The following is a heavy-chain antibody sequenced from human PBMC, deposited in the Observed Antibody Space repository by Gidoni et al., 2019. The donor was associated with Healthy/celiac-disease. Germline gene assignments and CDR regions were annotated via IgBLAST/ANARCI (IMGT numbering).Heavy chain of an antibody. CDR2: ISSSSSYI. J-gene: IGHJ4*02. CDR3: AGVRILYGDYFDY. Sequence: EVQLVESGGGLVKPGRSLRLSCAASGFTFSSYSMNWVRQAPGKGLEWFLSISSSSSYIYYADSKMGRFTISRDNAKNSLYLQMNSLRAEDTAVYYCAGVRILYGDYFDYWGQGTLVTVSS. CDR1: GFTFSSYS. D-gene: IGHD4-17*01. V-gene: IGHV3-21*01.